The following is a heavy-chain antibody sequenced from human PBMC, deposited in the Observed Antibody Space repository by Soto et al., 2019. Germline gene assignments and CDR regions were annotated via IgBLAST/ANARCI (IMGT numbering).Heavy chain of an antibody. CDR3: ATLRRFPGYSYGVDY. Sequence: PSETLSLTCAVYGGSLSGYYWSWIRQPPGKGLEWIGEINHSGSTNYNPSLKSRVTISVDTSKNQFSLKLSSVTAADTAVYYCATLRRFPGYSYGVDYWGQGTLVT. V-gene: IGHV4-34*01. J-gene: IGHJ4*02. CDR1: GGSLSGYY. CDR2: INHSGST. D-gene: IGHD5-18*01.